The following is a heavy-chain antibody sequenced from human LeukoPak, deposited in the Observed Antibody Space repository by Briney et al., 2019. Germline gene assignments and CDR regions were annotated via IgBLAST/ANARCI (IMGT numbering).Heavy chain of an antibody. Sequence: GGSLRLSCAASGFTFSSYAMSWVRQAPGKGLEWVSAISGSGGSTYYADSVRGRFTISRDNSKNTLYLQMNSLRTEDTAVYYCGRIAINANNGMDVWGQGTTVTVSS. V-gene: IGHV3-23*01. CDR2: ISGSGGST. D-gene: IGHD1/OR15-1a*01. CDR1: GFTFSSYA. CDR3: GRIAINANNGMDV. J-gene: IGHJ6*02.